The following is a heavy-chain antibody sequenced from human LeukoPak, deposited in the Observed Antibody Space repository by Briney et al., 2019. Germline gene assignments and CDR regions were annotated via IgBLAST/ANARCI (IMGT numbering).Heavy chain of an antibody. D-gene: IGHD6-25*01. Sequence: GGPLRLSCAASGFTVSGNHMSWVRQAPGKGLEWVSVIYTAGSTYNADSVKGRFTISRDKSKNTPYLQMNTLRAEDTAVYFCAGGNTWPGLSYWGQGTLLTVSS. CDR2: IYTAGST. CDR1: GFTVSGNH. J-gene: IGHJ4*02. V-gene: IGHV3-53*01. CDR3: AGGNTWPGLSY.